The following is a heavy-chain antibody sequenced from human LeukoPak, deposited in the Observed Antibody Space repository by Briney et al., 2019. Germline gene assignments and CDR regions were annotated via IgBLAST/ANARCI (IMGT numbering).Heavy chain of an antibody. V-gene: IGHV4-59*08. J-gene: IGHJ6*03. CDR2: IYYSGST. CDR3: ARHYYDSSGYSYYYYYYYMDV. CDR1: GGSISSYY. Sequence: PSETLSLTCTVSGGSISSYYWSWIRQPPGKGLEWIGYIYYSGSTNYNPSLKSRVTISVDTSKNQFSLKLSSVTAADTAVYYCARHYYDSSGYSYYYYYYYMDVWGKGTTVTVSS. D-gene: IGHD3-22*01.